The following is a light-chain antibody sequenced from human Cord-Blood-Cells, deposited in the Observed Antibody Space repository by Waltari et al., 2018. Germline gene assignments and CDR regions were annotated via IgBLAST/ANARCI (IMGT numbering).Light chain of an antibody. CDR1: QSSRSY. J-gene: IGKJ2*03. V-gene: IGKV1-39*01. CDR3: QESYSTPHR. Sequence: DIQIPQSPSSLSASVGARVTINGRASQSSRSYLNWYQQKPRKAPKILIYTASSLQRGVPSRFSGSGSGTEFTLTLSSLQPEEFATYYCQESYSTPHRLGQGTKLEIK. CDR2: TAS.